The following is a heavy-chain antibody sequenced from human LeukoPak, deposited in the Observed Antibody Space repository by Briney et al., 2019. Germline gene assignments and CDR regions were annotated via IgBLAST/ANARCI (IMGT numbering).Heavy chain of an antibody. CDR3: ASAVNYAFDY. J-gene: IGHJ4*02. CDR1: GYSFTRNG. CDR2: ISTSSGNT. Sequence: ASVKVSCKPSGYSFTRNGISWVRQAPGQGLEWMGWISTSSGNTKYAQKFQDRVTLATDTSTSTDYMELRSLRSDDTTVYYCASAVNYAFDYWGQGTLVTVSS. D-gene: IGHD3-16*01. V-gene: IGHV1-18*01.